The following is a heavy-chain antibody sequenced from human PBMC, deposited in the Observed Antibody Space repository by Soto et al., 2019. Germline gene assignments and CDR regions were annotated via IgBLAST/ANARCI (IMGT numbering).Heavy chain of an antibody. Sequence: PSETLSLTCTVSGGSISSYYWSWIRQPPGNGLEWIGYIYYSGSTNYNPSLKSRVTISVDTSKDQFSLKLSSVTAADTAVYYCARLLAGTTVSLGFYYYYMDVWGKGTTVTVSS. D-gene: IGHD4-17*01. CDR1: GGSISSYY. CDR3: ARLLAGTTVSLGFYYYYMDV. CDR2: IYYSGST. J-gene: IGHJ6*03. V-gene: IGHV4-59*08.